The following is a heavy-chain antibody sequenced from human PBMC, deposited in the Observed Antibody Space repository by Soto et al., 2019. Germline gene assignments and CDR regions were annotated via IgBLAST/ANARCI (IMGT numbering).Heavy chain of an antibody. Sequence: EVQLMESGGGLSKPGGSWKLSGAASGVGFSTYGMNWLRQTPGKGPEWVSSIDSSGRNVYYADSVEGRFTTSRDNAKNSLYLQMNSLRVEDTALYFCARDESAGSSTSNWGQGTLVTVSS. CDR1: GVGFSTYG. D-gene: IGHD2-2*01. V-gene: IGHV3-21*01. CDR2: IDSSGRNV. J-gene: IGHJ4*02. CDR3: ARDESAGSSTSN.